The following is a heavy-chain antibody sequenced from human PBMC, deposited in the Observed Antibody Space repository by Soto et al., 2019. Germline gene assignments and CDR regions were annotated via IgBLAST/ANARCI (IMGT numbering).Heavy chain of an antibody. CDR1: GFTCDDYT. CDR3: AKSREMATIFSHIPLLHPLDV. V-gene: IGHV3-43*01. Sequence: PGGSLRLSCAASGFTCDDYTMHWVRQAPGKGLEWVSLISWDGGSTYYADSVKGRFTISRDNSKNSLYLQMNSLRTEDTALYYCAKSREMATIFSHIPLLHPLDVWGQGTTVTVSS. J-gene: IGHJ6*02. CDR2: ISWDGGST. D-gene: IGHD5-12*01.